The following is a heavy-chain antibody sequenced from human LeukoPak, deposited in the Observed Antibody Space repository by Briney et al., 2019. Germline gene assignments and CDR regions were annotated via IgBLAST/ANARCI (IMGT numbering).Heavy chain of an antibody. CDR3: AREVVTQAIYSGYDAFEI. CDR1: GFNVGSSE. D-gene: IGHD5-12*01. Sequence: GGSLRLSCAASGFNVGSSEMDWVRQAPGKGLEWVSYIRSDNTVLYADSVKGRFTISSDRATNSLFLQMSSLRAEDTAVYYCAREVVTQAIYSGYDAFEIWGQGTMVTVSS. CDR2: IRSDNTV. V-gene: IGHV3-48*03. J-gene: IGHJ3*02.